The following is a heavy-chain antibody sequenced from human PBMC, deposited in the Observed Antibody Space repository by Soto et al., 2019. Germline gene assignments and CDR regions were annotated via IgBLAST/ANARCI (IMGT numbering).Heavy chain of an antibody. CDR3: ARIFGERQWLVQLEDYYGMDV. CDR2: IFSNDEK. V-gene: IGHV2-26*01. J-gene: IGHJ6*02. CDR1: GFSLSNGRMG. D-gene: IGHD6-19*01. Sequence: QVTLKESGPVLVKPTETLTLTCTVSGFSLSNGRMGVTWIRQPPGKALEWLAHIFSNDEKSYSTSLKTRLTISKDTSKSQVVLTMTNMGPVDTATYFCARIFGERQWLVQLEDYYGMDVWGQGTTVTVSS.